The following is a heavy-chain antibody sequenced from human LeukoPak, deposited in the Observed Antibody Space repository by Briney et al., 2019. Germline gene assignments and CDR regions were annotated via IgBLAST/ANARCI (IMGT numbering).Heavy chain of an antibody. Sequence: GGSLRLSCAASGFTFSSYEMNWVRQAPGKGLEWVSYISSSGSTIYYADSVKGRFTISRDNVKNSLYLQMNSLRAEDTAVYYCASCSGGSCYYYYMDVWGKGTTVTVSS. J-gene: IGHJ6*03. D-gene: IGHD2-15*01. CDR1: GFTFSSYE. V-gene: IGHV3-48*03. CDR3: ASCSGGSCYYYYMDV. CDR2: ISSSGSTI.